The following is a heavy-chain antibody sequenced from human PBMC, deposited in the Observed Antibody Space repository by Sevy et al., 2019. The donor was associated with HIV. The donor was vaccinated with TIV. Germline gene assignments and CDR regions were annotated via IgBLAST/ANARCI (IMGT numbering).Heavy chain of an antibody. CDR2: INPHNGNT. D-gene: IGHD3-22*01. V-gene: IGHV1-18*01. Sequence: ASVKVSCKASGYTFTNYGISWVRQAPGQGLEWMGWINPHNGNTKYAQKLQGRVTMTTDTSTNTAYMEVRSRRSDDTAVYYCAREGTLVTMIIWGQGTLVTVSS. CDR1: GYTFTNYG. J-gene: IGHJ4*02. CDR3: AREGTLVTMII.